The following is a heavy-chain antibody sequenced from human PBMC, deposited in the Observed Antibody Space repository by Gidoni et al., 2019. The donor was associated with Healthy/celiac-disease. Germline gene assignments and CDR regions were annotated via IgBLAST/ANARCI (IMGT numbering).Heavy chain of an antibody. CDR2: ISYDGSNK. J-gene: IGHJ4*02. V-gene: IGHV3-30*18. CDR1: GFTFSSYG. CDR3: AKERWYYDSSGYLDY. Sequence: QVQLVESGGGVVQPGRSLRLSCSASGFTFSSYGMHWVRQAPGKGLEWVAVISYDGSNKYYADSVKGRFTISRDNSKNTLYLQMNSLRAEDTAVYYCAKERWYYDSSGYLDYWGQGTLVTVSS. D-gene: IGHD3-22*01.